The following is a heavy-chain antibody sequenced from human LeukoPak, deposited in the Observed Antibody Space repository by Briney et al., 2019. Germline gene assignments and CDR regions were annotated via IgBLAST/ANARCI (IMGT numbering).Heavy chain of an antibody. CDR1: GLTFSSYA. J-gene: IGHJ4*02. D-gene: IGHD5-18*01. V-gene: IGHV3-23*01. CDR2: ISGSGAGT. CDR3: AKSSGYSYGYFAY. Sequence: PGGSLRLSCAASGLTFSSYAMSWVRQAPGKGLEWVSAISGSGAGTYYADSVKGRFTISRDNSKNTLYLQMNSLRAEDTAVYYCAKSSGYSYGYFAYWGQGTLVIVSS.